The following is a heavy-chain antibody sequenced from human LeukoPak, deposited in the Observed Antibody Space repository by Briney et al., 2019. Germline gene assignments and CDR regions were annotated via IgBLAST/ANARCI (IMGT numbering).Heavy chain of an antibody. CDR2: IIPILGIA. J-gene: IGHJ4*02. CDR1: GGTFSSYA. CDR3: ASLGDGYNFGY. Sequence: GASVKVSCKASGGTFSSYAISWVRQAPGQGLEWMGRIIPILGIANYAQKFQGRVTITADKSTSTAYMELSSLRSEDTAVYYCASLGDGYNFGYWGQGTLVTVSS. D-gene: IGHD5-24*01. V-gene: IGHV1-69*04.